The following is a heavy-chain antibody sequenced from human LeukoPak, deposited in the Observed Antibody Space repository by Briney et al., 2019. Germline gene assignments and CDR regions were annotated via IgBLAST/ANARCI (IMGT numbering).Heavy chain of an antibody. D-gene: IGHD7-27*01. CDR3: ARALGPNDAFDI. CDR2: IYSSGST. V-gene: IGHV4-61*10. CDR1: SGSISSGSYY. Sequence: PSETLSLTCTVSSGSISSGSYYWSWIRQPAGKGLEWIGRIYSSGSTNYNPSLKSRVTISVDTSKNQFSLKLSSVTAADTAVYYCARALGPNDAFDIWGQGTMVTVSS. J-gene: IGHJ3*02.